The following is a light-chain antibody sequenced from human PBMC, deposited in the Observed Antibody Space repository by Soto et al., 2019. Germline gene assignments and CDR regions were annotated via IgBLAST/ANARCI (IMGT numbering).Light chain of an antibody. V-gene: IGKV1-39*01. Sequence: DIQMTQSPSSLSASIGDSVIITCRASQDIGTYLNWYQHKPGKAPKHLIYAASSLQTGDPSRFTGSGSGTEFTLTIDSLQPEDFATYYCQQSYTTPRITFGQGTRLEIK. CDR1: QDIGTY. J-gene: IGKJ5*01. CDR3: QQSYTTPRIT. CDR2: AAS.